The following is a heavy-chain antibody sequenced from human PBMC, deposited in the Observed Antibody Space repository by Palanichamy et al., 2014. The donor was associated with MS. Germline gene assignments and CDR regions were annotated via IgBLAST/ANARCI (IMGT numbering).Heavy chain of an antibody. Sequence: QLVEVWGRRGPAWRSLRLSCAASGFTFSSYGMHWVRQAPGKGLEWVAVIWYDGSNKYYADSVKGRFTISRDNSKNTLYLQMNSLRAEDAAVYYCARDGAIWVRGVRRSYFDYWGQGTLVTVSS. D-gene: IGHD3-10*01. J-gene: IGHJ4*02. CDR3: ARDGAIWVRGVRRSYFDY. CDR1: GFTFSSYG. CDR2: IWYDGSNK. V-gene: IGHV3-33*01.